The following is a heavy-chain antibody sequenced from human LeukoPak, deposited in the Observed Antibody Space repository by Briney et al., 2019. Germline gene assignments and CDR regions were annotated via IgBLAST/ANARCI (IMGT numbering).Heavy chain of an antibody. CDR2: ISYDGSNK. CDR1: GFTFSGYG. V-gene: IGHV3-30*03. D-gene: IGHD3-22*01. CDR3: ARYYYDSSGYYEIDP. J-gene: IGHJ5*02. Sequence: GGSVRLSCAASGFTFSGYGMHWVRQAPGKGLEWVAVISYDGSNKYYADSVKGRFTISRDNSKNTLYLQMNSLRAEDTAVYYCARYYYDSSGYYEIDPWGQGTLVAVSS.